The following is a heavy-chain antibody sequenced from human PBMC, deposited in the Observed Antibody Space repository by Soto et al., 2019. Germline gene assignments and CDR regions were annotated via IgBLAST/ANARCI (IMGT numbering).Heavy chain of an antibody. D-gene: IGHD6-19*01. Sequence: QVQLLQSGAEVKKPGASVKVSCKASVYIFTNYDIHWVRQATGQGLEWMGWMNPKSDKTGYAQKFQGRVTMTRNTSISTVYMELGSLRSEGTYVYYFARVRAIAVGKGGDNWGQGTLVIVCS. CDR2: MNPKSDKT. CDR3: ARVRAIAVGKGGDN. CDR1: VYIFTNYD. V-gene: IGHV1-8*01. J-gene: IGHJ4*02.